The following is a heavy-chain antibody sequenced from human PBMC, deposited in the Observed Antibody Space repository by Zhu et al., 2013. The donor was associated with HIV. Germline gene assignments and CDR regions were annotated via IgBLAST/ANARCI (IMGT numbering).Heavy chain of an antibody. D-gene: IGHD6-6*01. CDR3: ARDMEPTYSSSTGAFDI. V-gene: IGHV1-46*01. CDR1: GYTFTSYY. CDR2: INPSGGST. J-gene: IGHJ3*02. Sequence: QVQLVQSGAEVKKPGASVKVSCKASGYTFTSYYMHWVRQAPGQGLEWMGIINPSGGSTSYAQKFQGRVTMTRDTSTSTVYMELSSLRSEDTAVYYCARDMEPTYSSSTGAFDIWGQGTMVTVSS.